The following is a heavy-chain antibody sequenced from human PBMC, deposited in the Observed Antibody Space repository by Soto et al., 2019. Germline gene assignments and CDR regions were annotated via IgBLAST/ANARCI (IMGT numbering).Heavy chain of an antibody. CDR1: GGSFSGYY. D-gene: IGHD1-1*01. CDR3: ALHLTPKNIYNWNDGANYYYGMDV. J-gene: IGHJ6*02. V-gene: IGHV4-34*01. Sequence: SETLSLTCAVYGGSFSGYYWSWIRQPPGKGLEWIGEINHSGSTNYNPSLKSRVTISVDTSKNQFSLKLSSVTAADTAVYYCALHLTPKNIYNWNDGANYYYGMDVWGQGTTVTVSS. CDR2: INHSGST.